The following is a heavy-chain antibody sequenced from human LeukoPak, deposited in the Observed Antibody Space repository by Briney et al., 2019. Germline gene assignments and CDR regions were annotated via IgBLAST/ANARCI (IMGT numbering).Heavy chain of an antibody. Sequence: GPTLVKPTQTLTLTCTFSGFSLSTSGVGVGWIRQPPGKALEWLALSYWDDDKRYSPSLKSRLTITKDTSTNQVVLTMTNMDPVDTATYYCARAYYYDSSEHLYNWFDPWGQGTLVTVSS. CDR2: SYWDDDK. CDR1: GFSLSTSGVG. J-gene: IGHJ5*02. D-gene: IGHD3-22*01. V-gene: IGHV2-5*02. CDR3: ARAYYYDSSEHLYNWFDP.